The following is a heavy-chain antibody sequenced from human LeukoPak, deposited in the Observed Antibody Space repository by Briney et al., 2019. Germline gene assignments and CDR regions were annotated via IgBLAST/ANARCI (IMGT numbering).Heavy chain of an antibody. D-gene: IGHD5-18*01. CDR3: ARGYGYGFPSVDWFDP. V-gene: IGHV1-69*13. CDR1: GGTFSSYA. CDR2: IIPIFGTA. J-gene: IGHJ5*02. Sequence: ASVKVSCKASGGTFSSYAISWVRQAPGQGLEWMGGIIPIFGTANYAQKFQGRVTITADESTSTAYMELSSLRSEDTAVYYCARGYGYGFPSVDWFDPWGQGTLVTVSS.